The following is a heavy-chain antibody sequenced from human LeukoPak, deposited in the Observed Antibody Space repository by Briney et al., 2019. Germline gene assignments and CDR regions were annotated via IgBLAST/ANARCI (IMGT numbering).Heavy chain of an antibody. CDR3: AKGELERRASYYMDV. D-gene: IGHD1-1*01. CDR2: ISDRGDST. V-gene: IGHV3-23*01. CDR1: GFSLTTYA. Sequence: GGSLRPSCAASGFSLTTYAMGWVRQAPGKGLEWVSVISDRGDSTYYAESVKGRFTISRDNSKNTLYLQMNSLRAEDTAVYYCAKGELERRASYYMDVWGKGTTVTISS. J-gene: IGHJ6*03.